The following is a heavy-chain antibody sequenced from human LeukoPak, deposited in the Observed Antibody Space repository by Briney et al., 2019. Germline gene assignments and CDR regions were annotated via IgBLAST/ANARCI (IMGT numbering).Heavy chain of an antibody. J-gene: IGHJ4*02. CDR1: ALTLSGYE. CDR3: ASFTDY. CDR2: VGASGSTT. Sequence: GESLRLSCALSALTLSGYEMNWVSQAPGKGLEWVSYVGASGSTTYYADSVQGRFTISRDNAKKSLFLQMNSLRAEDTAVYYCASFTDYWGQGSLVTVSS. V-gene: IGHV3-48*03.